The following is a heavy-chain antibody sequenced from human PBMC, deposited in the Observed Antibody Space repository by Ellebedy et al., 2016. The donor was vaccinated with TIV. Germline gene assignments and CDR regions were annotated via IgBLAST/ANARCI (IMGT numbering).Heavy chain of an antibody. CDR2: INAGNGNT. Sequence: ASVKVSXXASGYTFTSYAMHWVRQAPGQRLEWMGWINAGNGNTKYSQKFQGRVTITRDTSASTAYMELSSLRSEDTAVYYCARAPGPYYDILTRQIDYWGQGTLVTVSS. J-gene: IGHJ4*02. CDR1: GYTFTSYA. CDR3: ARAPGPYYDILTRQIDY. D-gene: IGHD3-9*01. V-gene: IGHV1-3*01.